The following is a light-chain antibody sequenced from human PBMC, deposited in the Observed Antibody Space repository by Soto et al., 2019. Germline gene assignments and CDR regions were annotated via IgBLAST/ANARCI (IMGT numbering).Light chain of an antibody. V-gene: IGKV3-15*01. CDR2: GAS. Sequence: EIVLTQSPGTLSLSPGDGATLSCRASQSVSSGYLAWYQQKPGQAPRLLIYGASTRATGIPARFSGSGSGTEFTLTISSLQSEDFALYYCHQYNSWPPGTFGQGTKVDIK. CDR1: QSVSSGY. J-gene: IGKJ2*01. CDR3: HQYNSWPPGT.